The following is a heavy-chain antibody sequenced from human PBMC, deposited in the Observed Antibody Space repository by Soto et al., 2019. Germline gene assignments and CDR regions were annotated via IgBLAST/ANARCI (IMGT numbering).Heavy chain of an antibody. CDR1: GGSISSSSYY. J-gene: IGHJ5*02. CDR3: ATTIQLWSPYNWFDP. CDR2: IYYSGST. V-gene: IGHV4-39*01. Sequence: SETLSLTCTVSGGSISSSSYYWGWIRQPPGKGLEWIGSIYYSGSTYYNPSLKSRVTISVDTSKNQFSLKLSSVTAADTAVYYCATTIQLWSPYNWFDPWGQGTLVTVSS. D-gene: IGHD5-18*01.